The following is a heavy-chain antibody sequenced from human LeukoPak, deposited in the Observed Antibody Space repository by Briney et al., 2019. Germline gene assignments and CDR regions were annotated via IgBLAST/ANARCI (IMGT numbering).Heavy chain of an antibody. J-gene: IGHJ4*02. CDR2: IIPIFGTA. D-gene: IGHD3-22*01. V-gene: IGHV1-69*13. CDR3: ARILYYDSSGPPDY. Sequence: SVKVSCKASGGTFSNYAISGVRQAPGQGLEWMGGIIPIFGTANYAQKFQGRVTITADESTSTAYMELRSLRSDDTAVYYCARILYYDSSGPPDYWGQGTLVTVSS. CDR1: GGTFSNYA.